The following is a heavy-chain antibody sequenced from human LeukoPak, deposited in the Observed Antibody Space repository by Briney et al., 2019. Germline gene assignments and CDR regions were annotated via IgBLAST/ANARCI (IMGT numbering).Heavy chain of an antibody. CDR3: ATFRRRGSYFWRDHFDY. CDR1: GGSFSGYY. V-gene: IGHV4-34*01. J-gene: IGHJ4*02. CDR2: INHSGST. Sequence: SETLSLTCAVYGGSFSGYYWSWIRQPPGKGLEWIGEINHSGSTDYNPSLKSRVTISVDTSKNQFSLKLSSVTAADTAVYYCATFRRRGSYFWRDHFDYWGQGTLVTVSS. D-gene: IGHD1-26*01.